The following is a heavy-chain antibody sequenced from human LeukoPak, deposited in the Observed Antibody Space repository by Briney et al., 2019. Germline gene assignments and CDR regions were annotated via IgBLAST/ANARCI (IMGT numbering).Heavy chain of an antibody. CDR2: ISYDGSNK. Sequence: GGSLRLSCAASGFTFSSYVMHWVRQAPGKGLEWVALISYDGSNKYYADSVKGRFTISRDNSKNTLYLQMNSLRAEDTAVYYCAKLVTHFDYWGQGTLVTVSS. CDR1: GFTFSSYV. D-gene: IGHD4-23*01. CDR3: AKLVTHFDY. V-gene: IGHV3-30*04. J-gene: IGHJ4*02.